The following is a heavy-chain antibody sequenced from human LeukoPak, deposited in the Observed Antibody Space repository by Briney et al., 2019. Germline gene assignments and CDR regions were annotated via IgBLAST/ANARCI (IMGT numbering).Heavy chain of an antibody. CDR2: ITTKASNYAT. CDR3: TTYRSGHY. Sequence: GGSLRLSCEASGXTFSGSDIHWVRQASGKGLEWVGRITTKASNYATAYGASVKGRFTISRDDSENTAYLQMNSLKTGDTAVYYCTTYRSGHYWGQGTLVTVSS. CDR1: GXTFSGSD. V-gene: IGHV3-73*01. J-gene: IGHJ4*02. D-gene: IGHD6-19*01.